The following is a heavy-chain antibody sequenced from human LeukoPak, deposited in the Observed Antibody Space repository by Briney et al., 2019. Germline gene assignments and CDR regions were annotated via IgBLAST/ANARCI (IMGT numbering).Heavy chain of an antibody. D-gene: IGHD6-13*01. Sequence: GRSLRLSCVASGFNFSSYGMHWVRQAPGKGLEWMAVVSHDGNNKYFADSVKGRFTISRDNAKNTLHLRINGLRAEDTAAYYCAKGMDFRYSSSWVDCWGQGTLVTVSS. CDR2: VSHDGNNK. CDR3: AKGMDFRYSSSWVDC. CDR1: GFNFSSYG. V-gene: IGHV3-30*18. J-gene: IGHJ4*02.